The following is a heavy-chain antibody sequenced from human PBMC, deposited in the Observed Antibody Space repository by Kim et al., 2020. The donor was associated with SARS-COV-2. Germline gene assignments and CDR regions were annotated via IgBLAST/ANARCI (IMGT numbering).Heavy chain of an antibody. J-gene: IGHJ5*02. D-gene: IGHD6-13*01. CDR2: INSDGSST. CDR1: GFTFSSYW. V-gene: IGHV3-74*01. CDR3: ARESPGIAAADNNWFDP. Sequence: GGSLRLSCAASGFTFSSYWMHWVRQAPGKGLVWVSRINSDGSSTSYADSVKGRFTISRDNAKNTLYLQMNSLRAEDTAVYYCARESPGIAAADNNWFDPWGQGTLVTVSS.